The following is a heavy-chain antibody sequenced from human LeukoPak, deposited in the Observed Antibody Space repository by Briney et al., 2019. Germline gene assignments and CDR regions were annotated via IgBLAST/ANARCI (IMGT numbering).Heavy chain of an antibody. CDR3: ARGRDCSGTSCRHDY. CDR1: GGSINSYF. Sequence: SETLSLTCSVSGGSINSYFWSWIRQPPGKGLEWIGYIYYSGSTNYNPSLESRVTISVDTSKNQFSLKLSSVTASDTAVYYCARGRDCSGTSCRHDYWGQGTLVTVSS. CDR2: IYYSGST. J-gene: IGHJ4*02. D-gene: IGHD2-2*01. V-gene: IGHV4-59*01.